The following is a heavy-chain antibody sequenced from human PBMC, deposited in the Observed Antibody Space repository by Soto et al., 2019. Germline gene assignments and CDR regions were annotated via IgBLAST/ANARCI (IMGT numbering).Heavy chain of an antibody. CDR1: GFTFSSYS. D-gene: IGHD2-2*01. Sequence: GSLRLSCVGSGFTFSSYSMSWVRQAPGKGLEWVSAISPAGDKTYYADSVKGQFSISRDNSRNTLFLQMNSLGAEHTAVYYCARVDPGYCSSTSCRAFDYWGLGTLVTVSS. CDR2: ISPAGDKT. J-gene: IGHJ4*02. V-gene: IGHV3-23*01. CDR3: ARVDPGYCSSTSCRAFDY.